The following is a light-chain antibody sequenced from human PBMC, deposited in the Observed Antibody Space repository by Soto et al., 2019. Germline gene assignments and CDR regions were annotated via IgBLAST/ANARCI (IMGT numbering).Light chain of an antibody. CDR3: QQYGSSAT. V-gene: IGKV3-15*01. Sequence: EIMMTQSPATLSVSPGERATLSCRASQSVKSNLAWYQQKPGQAPRLLIYGASTRATGIPARFSGSGSGTEFTLTISSLQSEDSAVYYCQQYGSSATFGQGTKVDIK. CDR1: QSVKSN. J-gene: IGKJ1*01. CDR2: GAS.